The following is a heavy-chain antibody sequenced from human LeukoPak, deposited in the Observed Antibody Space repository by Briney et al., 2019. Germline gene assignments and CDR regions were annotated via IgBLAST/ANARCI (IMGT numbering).Heavy chain of an antibody. D-gene: IGHD6-19*01. V-gene: IGHV5-51*01. Sequence: GESLKISCKGSGYSFTSYWIGWVRQMPGKGLEWMGIIYPGDSDTSYSPSFQGQVTISADKSISTAYLQWSSLKAADTAMYYCARHPLVAGEGYFDYWGQGTLVTVSS. CDR1: GYSFTSYW. CDR3: ARHPLVAGEGYFDY. J-gene: IGHJ4*02. CDR2: IYPGDSDT.